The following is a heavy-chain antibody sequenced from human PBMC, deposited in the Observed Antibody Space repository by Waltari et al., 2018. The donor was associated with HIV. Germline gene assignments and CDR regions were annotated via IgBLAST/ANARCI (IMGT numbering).Heavy chain of an antibody. D-gene: IGHD3-3*01. CDR2: IYTSGST. V-gene: IGHV4-61*02. Sequence: QVQLQESGPGLVKPSQTLSLTCNVSGCSLSSGSSHWRWLRQPAGKGLELIGRIYTSGSTNYNPSRKSRVTISVDTSKNQFSLKLRSVTAADTAVYYCARAYYDFWSGTGSSGNWFDPWGQGTLVTVSS. J-gene: IGHJ5*02. CDR3: ARAYYDFWSGTGSSGNWFDP. CDR1: GCSLSSGSSH.